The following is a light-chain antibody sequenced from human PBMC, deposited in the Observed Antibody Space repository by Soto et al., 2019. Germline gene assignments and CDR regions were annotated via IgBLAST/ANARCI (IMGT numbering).Light chain of an antibody. CDR2: GAS. J-gene: IGKJ2*01. CDR3: QQYSDWPYT. CDR1: QSVSSK. Sequence: EVVLTQSPATLSVSPGERATLSCRASQSVSSKLAWYHHKPGQAPRLLIYGASTRAAGIAARLSGSGSGTEFTLTINGLQSEDFAVYYCQQYSDWPYTFGQGTKPEIK. V-gene: IGKV3-15*01.